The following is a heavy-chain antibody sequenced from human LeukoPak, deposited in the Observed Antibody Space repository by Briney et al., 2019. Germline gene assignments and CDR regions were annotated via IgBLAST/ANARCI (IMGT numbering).Heavy chain of an antibody. V-gene: IGHV4-34*01. J-gene: IGHJ5*02. CDR3: ARRGPRGLLWFGELTRINLFVP. CDR2: INHSGST. CDR1: GGSFSGYY. Sequence: SETLSLTCAVYGGSFSGYYWSWIRQPPGKGLEWIGEINHSGSTNYNPSLKSRVTISVDTSKNQFSLKLSSVTAADTAVYYCARRGPRGLLWFGELTRINLFVPWGEGALCTASS. D-gene: IGHD3-10*01.